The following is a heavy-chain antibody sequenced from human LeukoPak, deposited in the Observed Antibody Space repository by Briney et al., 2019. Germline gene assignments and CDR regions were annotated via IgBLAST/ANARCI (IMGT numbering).Heavy chain of an antibody. Sequence: SETLSLTCAVYGGSFSGYYWSWIRQPPGKGLEWIGEINHSGSTNYNPSLKSRVTISVDTSKNQFSLKLSSVTAADTAVCYCARGRYYDSWSGYGNWFDPWGQGTLVTVSS. D-gene: IGHD3-3*01. J-gene: IGHJ5*02. CDR3: ARGRYYDSWSGYGNWFDP. CDR2: INHSGST. V-gene: IGHV4-34*01. CDR1: GGSFSGYY.